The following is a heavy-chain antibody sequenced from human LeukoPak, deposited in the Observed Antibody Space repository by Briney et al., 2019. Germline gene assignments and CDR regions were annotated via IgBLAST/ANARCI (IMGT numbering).Heavy chain of an antibody. V-gene: IGHV1-2*02. CDR3: ARDGRTIFGGDYYYYMDV. D-gene: IGHD3-3*01. CDR2: INPNSGGT. CDR1: GYTFTGYY. Sequence: ASVKVSCKASGYTFTGYYMHWVRQAPGQGLEWMGWINPNSGGTNYAQKFQGRVTMTRDTSISTAYMELSRLRSDDTAVYYCARDGRTIFGGDYYYYMDVWGKGTTVTVSS. J-gene: IGHJ6*03.